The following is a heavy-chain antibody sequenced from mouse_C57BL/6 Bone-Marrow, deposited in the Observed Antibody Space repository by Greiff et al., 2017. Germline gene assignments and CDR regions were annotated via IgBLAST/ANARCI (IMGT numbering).Heavy chain of an antibody. V-gene: IGHV1-82*01. J-gene: IGHJ3*01. Sequence: VQLQQSGPELVKPGASVKISCKASGYAFSSSWLNWVKQRPGKGLEWIGRIYPGDGDTNYNGKFKGKDTLTADKSSSTAYMQLSSLTSEDSAVXFCARDYGSSFWFAYWGQGTLVTVSA. CDR1: GYAFSSSW. CDR2: IYPGDGDT. D-gene: IGHD1-1*01. CDR3: ARDYGSSFWFAY.